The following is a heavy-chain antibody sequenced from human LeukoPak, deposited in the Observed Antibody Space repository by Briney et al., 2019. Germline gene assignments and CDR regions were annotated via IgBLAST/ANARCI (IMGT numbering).Heavy chain of an antibody. Sequence: GESLKISCTDSGYGFTNYWIGWGRQMPGQGLEWIGTIYPGDSDTRYRPSFQGQVTISADKSIRTAYLQWSSLKASDTAIYYCARLGLEAYGNAGYYYLDYWGQGALVTVSS. CDR3: ARLGLEAYGNAGYYYLDY. CDR2: IYPGDSDT. CDR1: GYGFTNYW. D-gene: IGHD3-9*01. J-gene: IGHJ4*02. V-gene: IGHV5-51*01.